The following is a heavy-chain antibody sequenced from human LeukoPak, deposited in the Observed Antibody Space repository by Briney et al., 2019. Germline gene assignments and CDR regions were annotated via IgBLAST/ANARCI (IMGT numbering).Heavy chain of an antibody. CDR1: GGSMSSSSYY. J-gene: IGHJ4*02. D-gene: IGHD6-19*01. V-gene: IGHV4-39*02. CDR3: VRVRGYWLVRGYLDY. CDR2: IYYSGAN. Sequence: SETLSLTCTVSGGSMSSSSYYWGWICQSPGKGLEWIGSIYYSGANHYNPSLKSRVTMSVDTSKNQFSVKLTSVTATDTAVYYCVRVRGYWLVRGYLDYWGQGTQVTVSS.